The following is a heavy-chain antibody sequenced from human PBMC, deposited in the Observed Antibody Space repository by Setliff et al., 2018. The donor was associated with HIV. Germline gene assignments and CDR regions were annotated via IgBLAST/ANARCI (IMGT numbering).Heavy chain of an antibody. D-gene: IGHD4-17*01. J-gene: IGHJ4*02. CDR1: GASDISYIW. CDR2: IYSTGST. CDR3: AKGAGFYGDYTFDY. Sequence: SETLSLTCAVSGASDISYIWWSWVRQPPGRELEWIGYIYSTGSTNYNPSLQSRVSISMDASKNKFSLKVTSVTSADTAVYYCAKGAGFYGDYTFDYWGQGNLVTVSS. V-gene: IGHV4-59*02.